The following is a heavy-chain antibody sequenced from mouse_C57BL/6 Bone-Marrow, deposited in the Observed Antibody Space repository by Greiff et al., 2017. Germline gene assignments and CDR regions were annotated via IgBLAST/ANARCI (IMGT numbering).Heavy chain of an antibody. J-gene: IGHJ2*01. CDR1: GFSLTSYG. V-gene: IGHV2-6*01. D-gene: IGHD1-1*01. Sequence: VQVESGPGLVAPSQSLSITCTVSGFSLTSYGVDWVRQSPGKGLEWLGVIWGVGSTNYNSALKSRLSISKDNSKSQVFLKMNSLQTDDTAMYYWASDRDYHDWGQGTTLTVSS. CDR2: IWGVGST. CDR3: ASDRDYHD.